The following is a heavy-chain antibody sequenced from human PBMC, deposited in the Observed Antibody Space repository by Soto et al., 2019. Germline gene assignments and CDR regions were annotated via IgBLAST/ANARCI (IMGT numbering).Heavy chain of an antibody. CDR1: GHSFTSYW. Sequence: GESLKISCKGSGHSFTSYWIGWVRQMPGKGLEWMGIIYPGDSDTRYSPSFQGQVTISADKSISTAYLQWSSLKASDTAMYYCARRSYCSGGSCQYGNYYFDYWGQGTLVTVS. D-gene: IGHD2-15*01. CDR2: IYPGDSDT. J-gene: IGHJ4*02. V-gene: IGHV5-51*03. CDR3: ARRSYCSGGSCQYGNYYFDY.